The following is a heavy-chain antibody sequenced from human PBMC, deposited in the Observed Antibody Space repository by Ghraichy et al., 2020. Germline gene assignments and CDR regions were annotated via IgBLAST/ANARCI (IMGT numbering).Heavy chain of an antibody. Sequence: SETLSLTCTVSGDSISSYYWSWIRQPPGKGLEWIGYIYYSGSTNYNPSLKSRVTISVDTSKNQFSLKLSSVTAADTAVYYCARGRYDYVWGSYRPNWFDTWGQGTLVTVSS. V-gene: IGHV4-59*01. CDR2: IYYSGST. CDR3: ARGRYDYVWGSYRPNWFDT. D-gene: IGHD3-16*02. CDR1: GDSISSYY. J-gene: IGHJ5*02.